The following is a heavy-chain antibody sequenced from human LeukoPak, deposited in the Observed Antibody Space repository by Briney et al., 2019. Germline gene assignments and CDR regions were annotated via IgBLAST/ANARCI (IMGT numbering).Heavy chain of an antibody. CDR1: GFTFSSYT. V-gene: IGHV3-7*01. J-gene: IGHJ4*02. Sequence: GGSLRLSCAASGFTFSSYTMNWVRQAPGKGLEWVANIKQDGSERYYVDSVKGRFTISRDNAKNSLYLQMNSLRAEDTAVYYCARSRYFDYWGQGTLVTVSS. CDR2: IKQDGSER. D-gene: IGHD3-9*01. CDR3: ARSRYFDY.